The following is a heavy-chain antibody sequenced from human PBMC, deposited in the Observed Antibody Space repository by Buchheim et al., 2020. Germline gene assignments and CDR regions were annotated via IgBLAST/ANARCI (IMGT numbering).Heavy chain of an antibody. CDR3: ARGGDYHFISCRHYMDV. CDR1: GFTFSSYG. Sequence: QVQLVESGGGVVQPGRSLRLSCAASGFTFSSYGMHWVRQAPGKGLEWVAVIWYDGSNKYYADSVKGRFTISRDNSKNTLYLQMNSLRAEDTAVYYCARGGDYHFISCRHYMDVWGKGTT. D-gene: IGHD4-17*01. CDR2: IWYDGSNK. V-gene: IGHV3-33*01. J-gene: IGHJ6*03.